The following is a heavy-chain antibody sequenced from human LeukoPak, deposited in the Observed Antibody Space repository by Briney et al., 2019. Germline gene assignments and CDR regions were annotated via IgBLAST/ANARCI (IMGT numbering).Heavy chain of an antibody. CDR3: ARRPDSGSYYVDF. Sequence: GGSLRLSCAASGFTFSSYAMHWVRQVPGKGLEYVSAISSNGVSTDYANSVKGRFTVSRDNSKNTPYLQMGSLRAEDMAVYYCARRPDSGSYYVDFWGQGTLVTVSS. CDR1: GFTFSSYA. D-gene: IGHD1-26*01. V-gene: IGHV3-64*01. CDR2: ISSNGVST. J-gene: IGHJ4*02.